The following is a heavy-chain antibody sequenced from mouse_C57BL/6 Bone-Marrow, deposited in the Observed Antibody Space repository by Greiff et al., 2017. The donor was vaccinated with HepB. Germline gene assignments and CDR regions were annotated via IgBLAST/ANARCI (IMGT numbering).Heavy chain of an antibody. D-gene: IGHD1-1*01. Sequence: EVKLMESGGGLVQSGRSLRLSCATSGFTFSDFYMEWVRQAPGKGLEWIAASRNKANDYTTEYSASVKGRFIVSRDTSQSILYLQMNALRAEDTAIYYCARDAYGPYGAMDYWGQGTSVTVSS. CDR2: SRNKANDYTT. CDR3: ARDAYGPYGAMDY. J-gene: IGHJ4*01. CDR1: GFTFSDFY. V-gene: IGHV7-1*01.